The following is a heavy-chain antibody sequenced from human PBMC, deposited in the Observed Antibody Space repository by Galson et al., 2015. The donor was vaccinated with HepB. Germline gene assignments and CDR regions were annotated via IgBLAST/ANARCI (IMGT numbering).Heavy chain of an antibody. CDR1: GYTFTSYD. J-gene: IGHJ4*02. Sequence: SVKVSCKASGYTFTSYDINWVRQATGQGLEWMGWMNPNSGNTGYAQKFQGRVTMTRNTSISTAYMELSSLRSEDTAVYYCARAPHDYGDYPYYFDYCGQGTLVTASS. CDR2: MNPNSGNT. CDR3: ARAPHDYGDYPYYFDY. D-gene: IGHD4-17*01. V-gene: IGHV1-8*01.